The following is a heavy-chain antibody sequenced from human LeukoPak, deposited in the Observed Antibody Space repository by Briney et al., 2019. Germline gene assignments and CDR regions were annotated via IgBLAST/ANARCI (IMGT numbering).Heavy chain of an antibody. J-gene: IGHJ1*01. Sequence: SETLSLTCAVYGGSFSGYYWSWIRQPPGKGLEWIGEVNHSGSSNYNPSLKSRVTISVDTSKNQFSLKLSSVTAADTAVYYCARGEDGDYYFQHWGQGTLVTVSS. D-gene: IGHD4-17*01. CDR1: GGSFSGYY. V-gene: IGHV4-34*01. CDR2: VNHSGSS. CDR3: ARGEDGDYYFQH.